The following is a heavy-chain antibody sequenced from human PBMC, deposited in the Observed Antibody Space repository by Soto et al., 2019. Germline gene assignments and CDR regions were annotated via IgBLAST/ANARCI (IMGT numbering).Heavy chain of an antibody. V-gene: IGHV3-21*02. J-gene: IGHJ4*02. CDR3: ARDSGGYGGYDY. CDR1: GFTFSTYR. Sequence: EVQLVESGGGLVKPGGSLRLSCTASGFTFSTYRMNWVRQAPGKGLEWVSSISSSSSYIYYAASVKGRFTISRDNAKNLLYVQMNSLRAEDTAVYYCARDSGGYGGYDYWGQGTLVTVSS. CDR2: ISSSSSYI. D-gene: IGHD4-17*01.